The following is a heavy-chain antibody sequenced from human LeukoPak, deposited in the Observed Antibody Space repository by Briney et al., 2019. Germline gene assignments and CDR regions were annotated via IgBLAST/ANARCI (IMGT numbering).Heavy chain of an antibody. CDR1: GFTFSSYA. V-gene: IGHV3-23*01. CDR2: ISGSGGST. CDR3: AKGPPDYSNLLDYYYYYMDV. Sequence: GGSLRLSCAASGFTFSSYAMSWVRQAPGKGLEWVSAISGSGGSTYYADSVKGRFTISRDNSKNTLYLQMNSLRAEDTAVYYCAKGPPDYSNLLDYYYYYMDVWGKGITVTVSS. D-gene: IGHD4-11*01. J-gene: IGHJ6*03.